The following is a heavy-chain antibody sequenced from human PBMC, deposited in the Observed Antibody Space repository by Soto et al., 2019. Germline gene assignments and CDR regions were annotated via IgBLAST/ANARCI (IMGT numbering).Heavy chain of an antibody. CDR3: ARQIRAGSCYSDRPAPFDY. D-gene: IGHD2-15*01. CDR2: IYYSGST. J-gene: IGHJ4*02. V-gene: IGHV4-59*08. Sequence: SETLSLTCTVSGGSISSYYWSWIRQPPGKGLEWIGYIYYSGSTNYNPSLKSRVTISVDTSKNQFSLKLSSVTAADTAVYYCARQIRAGSCYSDRPAPFDYWGQGTLVTVSS. CDR1: GGSISSYY.